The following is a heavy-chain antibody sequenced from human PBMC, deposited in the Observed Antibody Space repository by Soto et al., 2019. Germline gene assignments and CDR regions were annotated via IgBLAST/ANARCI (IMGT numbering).Heavy chain of an antibody. CDR2: ISSSSSYI. D-gene: IGHD3-22*01. CDR1: GFTFSSYS. Sequence: EVPLVESGGGLVKPGGSLRLSCAASGFTFSSYSMNWVRQARGKGLEWVSSISSSSSYIYYADSVKGRFTISRDNAKNSLYLQMNSLRAEDTAVYYCARGAYYYDSSGYPYWGQGTLVTVSS. CDR3: ARGAYYYDSSGYPY. J-gene: IGHJ4*02. V-gene: IGHV3-21*01.